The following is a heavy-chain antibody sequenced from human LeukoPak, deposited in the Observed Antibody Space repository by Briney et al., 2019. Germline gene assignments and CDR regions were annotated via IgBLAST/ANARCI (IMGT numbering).Heavy chain of an antibody. D-gene: IGHD5-18*01. CDR1: GDSITSPNW. CDR2: IYHSGST. J-gene: IGHJ4*02. CDR3: ARVVDTAPYYFDY. V-gene: IGHV4-4*02. Sequence: SETLSLTCAVSGDSITSPNWCCWVRQPPGKGLQWIGEIYHSGSTNYNPSLKSRVTIAVDKSRNQFSLKLTSVIAADTAVYYCARVVDTAPYYFDYWGQGTLVTISS.